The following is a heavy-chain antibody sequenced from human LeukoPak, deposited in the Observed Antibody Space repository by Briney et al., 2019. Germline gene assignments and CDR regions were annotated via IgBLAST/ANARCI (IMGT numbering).Heavy chain of an antibody. CDR2: IYHSETT. Sequence: SQTLSLTCAVSGASISSGGYSWSWIRQPPGKGLEWIGYIYHSETTYYNPSLKSRVTISVDKSKNQFSLKLGSVTAADTAVYYCARHSAHSSTNDAFDMWGQGTLVIVSS. V-gene: IGHV4-30-2*02. CDR3: ARHSAHSSTNDAFDM. J-gene: IGHJ3*02. CDR1: GASISSGGYS. D-gene: IGHD6-13*01.